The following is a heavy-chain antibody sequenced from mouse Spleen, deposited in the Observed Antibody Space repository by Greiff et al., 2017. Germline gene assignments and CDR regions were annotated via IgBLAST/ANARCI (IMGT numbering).Heavy chain of an antibody. D-gene: IGHD2-3*01. CDR3: AKGEQDGLCYYAMDY. Sequence: EVQLQESGPELVKPGASVKISCKASGYSFTGYYMHWVKQSHGNILDWIGYIYPYNGVSSYNQKFKGKATLTVDKSSSTAYMELRSLTSEDSAVYYCAKGEQDGLCYYAMDYWSQGTTVTVSS. CDR1: GYSFTGYY. V-gene: IGHV1-31*01. J-gene: IGHJ4*01. CDR2: IYPYNGVS.